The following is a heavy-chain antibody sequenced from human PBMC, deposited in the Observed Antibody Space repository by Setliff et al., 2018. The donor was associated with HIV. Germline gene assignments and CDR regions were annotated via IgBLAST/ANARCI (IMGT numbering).Heavy chain of an antibody. CDR3: ARFGGTYSSNYFDF. Sequence: SETLSLTCTVSGGSISGHYWSWIRQPPGTGLEWIGNIFYSGSTNNNPSLKSRVSISVDTSKNQFSLKLRSVTAADTAVYYCARFGGTYSSNYFDFWGQGTLVTVSS. CDR2: IFYSGST. J-gene: IGHJ4*02. CDR1: GGSISGHY. D-gene: IGHD1-26*01. V-gene: IGHV4-59*11.